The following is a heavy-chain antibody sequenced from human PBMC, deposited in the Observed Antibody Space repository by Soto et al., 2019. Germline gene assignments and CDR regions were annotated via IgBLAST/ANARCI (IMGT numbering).Heavy chain of an antibody. Sequence: QLQLQESGPGLVKPSETLSLTCNVSGGSISSSRSYWAWFRQPPGKELEWIANIFYAGNTYNPSLKSRVTVSVDTSKNQFSLKLDSVTAADTAVYYCARQAAAPGIDLWFDPWGQGTLVTVSS. CDR1: GGSISSSRSY. J-gene: IGHJ5*02. V-gene: IGHV4-39*01. CDR2: IFYAGNT. D-gene: IGHD6-13*01. CDR3: ARQAAAPGIDLWFDP.